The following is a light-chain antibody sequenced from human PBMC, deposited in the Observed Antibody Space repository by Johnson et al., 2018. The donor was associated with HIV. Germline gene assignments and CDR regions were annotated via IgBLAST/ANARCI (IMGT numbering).Light chain of an antibody. V-gene: IGLV1-51*01. CDR3: GTWDSSLSAGF. Sequence: QSVLTQPPSVSAAPRQKVTISCSGSDSNIGSNYVSWFQHLPGTAPKLLIYDNNKRPSGIPDRFSGSKSGTSATLGITGLQTGDEADYYCGTWDSSLSAGFFGTGTKVTVL. CDR2: DNN. CDR1: DSNIGSNY. J-gene: IGLJ1*01.